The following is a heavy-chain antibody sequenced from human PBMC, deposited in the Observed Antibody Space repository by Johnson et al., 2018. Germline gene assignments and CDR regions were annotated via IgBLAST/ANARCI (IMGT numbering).Heavy chain of an antibody. D-gene: IGHD1-26*01. Sequence: VQLVESGGGLVQPRGSLRLSCAGSGFIFSNYWMSWLRQATGQGLEWVAQIKDDGSAKVYVDSVKGRFTLSRDNAKNSRYLQMNSLRAEDTAVYYCARDPLHFMGWEDWGQGTLVTVSS. CDR1: GFIFSNYW. CDR2: IKDDGSAK. J-gene: IGHJ4*02. CDR3: ARDPLHFMGWED. V-gene: IGHV3-7*01.